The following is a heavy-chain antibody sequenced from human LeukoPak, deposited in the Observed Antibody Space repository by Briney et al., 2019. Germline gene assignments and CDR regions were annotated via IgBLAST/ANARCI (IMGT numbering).Heavy chain of an antibody. Sequence: PGGSLRLSCAASGFTFSSYAMSWVRQAPGKGLEWVSAISSTGGATYYADSVKGRFAISRDNSRNTVDLQMNSLRADDTALYYCAKESPYISPRNYYFDYWGQGALVTVSS. D-gene: IGHD1-14*01. CDR3: AKESPYISPRNYYFDY. J-gene: IGHJ4*02. CDR1: GFTFSSYA. CDR2: ISSTGGAT. V-gene: IGHV3-23*01.